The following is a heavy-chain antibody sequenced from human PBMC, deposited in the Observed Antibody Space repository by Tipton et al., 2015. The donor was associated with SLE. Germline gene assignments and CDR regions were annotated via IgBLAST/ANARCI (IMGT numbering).Heavy chain of an antibody. V-gene: IGHV4-34*01. CDR2: INHSGST. J-gene: IGHJ4*02. CDR3: ARGIVAAFFY. CDR1: GESSSGYY. Sequence: TLSLTCAVNGESSSGYYWSWIRQPPGKGLEWIGEINHSGSTNYNPSLKSRVTISVDTSKKQFSLKLRSVTAADTAVYYCARGIVAAFFYWGQGTLVTVSS. D-gene: IGHD6-6*01.